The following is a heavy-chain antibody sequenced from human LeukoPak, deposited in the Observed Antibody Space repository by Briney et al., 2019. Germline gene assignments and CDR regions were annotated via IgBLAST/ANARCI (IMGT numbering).Heavy chain of an antibody. Sequence: SQTLSLTCAVSGGSISSGGYSWSWIRQPPGKGLEWIGYIYYSGSTYYNPSLKSQVTISVDTSKNQFSLKLSSVTAADTAVYYCARLVRGVNDYWGQGTLVTVSS. CDR2: IYYSGST. J-gene: IGHJ4*02. V-gene: IGHV4-30-4*07. CDR3: ARLVRGVNDY. D-gene: IGHD3-10*01. CDR1: GGSISSGGYS.